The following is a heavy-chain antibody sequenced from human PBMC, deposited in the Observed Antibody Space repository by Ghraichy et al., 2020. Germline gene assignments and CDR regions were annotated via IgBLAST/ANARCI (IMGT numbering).Heavy chain of an antibody. J-gene: IGHJ6*02. V-gene: IGHV3-30*18. Sequence: SCAASGFTFSSYGMHWVRQAPGKGLEWVAVISYDGSNKYYADSVKGRFTISRDNSKNTLYLQMNSLRAEDTAVYYCAKDFRPFGVVILYYYGMDVWGQGTTVTVSS. CDR3: AKDFRPFGVVILYYYGMDV. CDR2: ISYDGSNK. CDR1: GFTFSSYG. D-gene: IGHD3-3*01.